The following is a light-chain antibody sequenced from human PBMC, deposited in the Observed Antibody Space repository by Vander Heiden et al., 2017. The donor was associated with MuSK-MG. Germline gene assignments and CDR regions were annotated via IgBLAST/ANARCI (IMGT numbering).Light chain of an antibody. CDR2: GAS. V-gene: IGKV3-15*01. CDR1: QSVSSN. Sequence: EIVMTQSPATLSVSPGERATLSCRASQSVSSNLAWYQQKPGQAPRLLIYGASTRATGIPARFSGSGSGTEFTLTISSLQSEDFAVYHCQQYNHWPPDTFGQGTKLEIK. CDR3: QQYNHWPPDT. J-gene: IGKJ2*01.